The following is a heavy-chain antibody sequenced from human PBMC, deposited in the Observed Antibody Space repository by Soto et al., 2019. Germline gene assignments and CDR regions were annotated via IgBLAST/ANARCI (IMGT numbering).Heavy chain of an antibody. D-gene: IGHD6-13*01. CDR2: VYNSGST. CDR3: ARYRREAVAGYTLDN. Sequence: PSETLSLTRTVSGGSISSYYWSWIRQPPGKGLEWIGYVYNSGSTNYNPSLKSRVTISEDASKSQFSLKVNSMTAADTAVYYCARYRREAVAGYTLDNWGQGILVTVSS. CDR1: GGSISSYY. J-gene: IGHJ4*02. V-gene: IGHV4-59*01.